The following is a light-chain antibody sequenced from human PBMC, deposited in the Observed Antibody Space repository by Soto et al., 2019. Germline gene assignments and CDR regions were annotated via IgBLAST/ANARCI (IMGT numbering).Light chain of an antibody. J-gene: IGKJ5*01. CDR3: MQPLLSWT. CDR1: QSLLHSNGYNY. CDR2: LGS. V-gene: IGKV2-28*01. Sequence: DVVMTQSPLSLPVTPGEPASISCRSSQSLLHSNGYNYLDWYLQKPGQSPQLLIYLGSNRASGVPDRLSGSGSGTDFTLKISRVEAEDVGVYYCMQPLLSWTFGQGTRLEIK.